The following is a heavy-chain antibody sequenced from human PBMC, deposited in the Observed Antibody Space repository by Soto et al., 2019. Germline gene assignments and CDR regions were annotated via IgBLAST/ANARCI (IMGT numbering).Heavy chain of an antibody. CDR1: GGTFSSYA. J-gene: IGHJ4*02. CDR3: ASVRPLYYSSGYSLGHFDN. V-gene: IGHV1-69*12. Sequence: QVQLVQSGAEVKKPGSSVKVSCKASGGTFSSYAISWVRQAPGQGLEWMGGIIPIFGTANYAQKFQGRVTTTEDESTSTADMELSSLISEDTAVYYCASVRPLYYSSGYSLGHFDNWGQGTLVTVSS. CDR2: IIPIFGTA. D-gene: IGHD3-22*01.